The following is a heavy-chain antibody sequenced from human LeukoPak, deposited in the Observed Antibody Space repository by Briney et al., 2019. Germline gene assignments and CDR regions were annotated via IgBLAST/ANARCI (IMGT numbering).Heavy chain of an antibody. CDR3: AKDLGSAITSALVLDV. CDR2: ITWNRDKI. V-gene: IGHV3-9*01. D-gene: IGHD2-15*01. J-gene: IGHJ6*02. CDR1: GFTFSSYA. Sequence: PGGSLRLSCAASGFTFSSYAMSWVRQAPGKGLEWVSGITWNRDKIGYGDSVKGRFTISRDNVKNVLYLQMNSLRPEDTALYYCAKDLGSAITSALVLDVWGQGTTVIVSS.